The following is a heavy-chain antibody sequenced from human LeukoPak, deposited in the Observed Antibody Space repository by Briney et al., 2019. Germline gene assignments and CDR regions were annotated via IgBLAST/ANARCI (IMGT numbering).Heavy chain of an antibody. Sequence: SETLSLTCTVSGGSISSGGYYWSWIRQPPGKGLEWIGYIYHSGSTYYNPSLKSRVTISVDRSKNQFSLKLSSVTAADTAVYYCARDGERRGHPIDIWGQGTMVTVSS. J-gene: IGHJ3*02. CDR2: IYHSGST. V-gene: IGHV4-30-2*01. D-gene: IGHD3-10*01. CDR1: GGSISSGGYY. CDR3: ARDGERRGHPIDI.